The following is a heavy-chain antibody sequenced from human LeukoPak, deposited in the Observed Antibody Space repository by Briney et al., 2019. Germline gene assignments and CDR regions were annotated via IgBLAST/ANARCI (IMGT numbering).Heavy chain of an antibody. CDR1: GFTFDDYG. D-gene: IGHD6-13*01. CDR2: INWNGGST. V-gene: IGHV3-20*04. J-gene: IGHJ4*02. CDR3: ARGFGSSSWFDY. Sequence: GGSLRLSCAASGFTFDDYGMSWVCQAPGKGLEWVSGINWNGGSTGYADSVKGRFTISRDNAKNSLYLQMNSLRAEDTALYYCARGFGSSSWFDYWGQGTLVTVSS.